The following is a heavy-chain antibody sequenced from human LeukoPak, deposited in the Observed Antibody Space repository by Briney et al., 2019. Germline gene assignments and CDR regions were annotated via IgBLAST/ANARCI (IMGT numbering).Heavy chain of an antibody. Sequence: TSETLSLTCTVSGGSISSYYWSWIRQPPGKGLEWIGYIYYSGSTNYNPSLKSRVTISVDTSKNQFSLKPSSVTAADTAVYYCARVIAAPIYYYYGMDVWGQGTTVTVSS. J-gene: IGHJ6*02. CDR2: IYYSGST. CDR1: GGSISSYY. CDR3: ARVIAAPIYYYYGMDV. V-gene: IGHV4-59*08. D-gene: IGHD6-13*01.